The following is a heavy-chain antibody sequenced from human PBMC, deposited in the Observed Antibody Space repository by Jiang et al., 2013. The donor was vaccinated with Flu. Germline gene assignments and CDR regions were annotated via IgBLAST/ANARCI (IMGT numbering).Heavy chain of an antibody. CDR2: IYTSGST. Sequence: LLKPSETLSLTCTVSGGSISSYYWSWIRQPAGKGLEWIGRIYTSGSTNYNPSLKSRVTMSVDTSKNQFSLKLSSVTAADTAVYYCAREPLDYDFWSGQNWYFDLWGRGTLVTVSS. CDR1: GGSISSYY. CDR3: AREPLDYDFWSGQNWYFDL. J-gene: IGHJ2*01. V-gene: IGHV4-4*07. D-gene: IGHD3-3*01.